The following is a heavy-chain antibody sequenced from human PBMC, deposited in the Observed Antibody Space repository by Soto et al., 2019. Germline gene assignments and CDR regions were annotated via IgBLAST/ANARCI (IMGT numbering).Heavy chain of an antibody. Sequence: SLRLSCAASGFSFTTYVMHGVRQAPGKGLEWVAVISHDGSYKYYGDAVKGRFTISRDTSKNAVYLEMNSLRPEDTAVYYCAKGLLAIVGTTLPRDAFNIWGQGTMVTVSS. CDR1: GFSFTTYV. D-gene: IGHD1-26*01. CDR2: ISHDGSYK. V-gene: IGHV3-30*18. CDR3: AKGLLAIVGTTLPRDAFNI. J-gene: IGHJ3*02.